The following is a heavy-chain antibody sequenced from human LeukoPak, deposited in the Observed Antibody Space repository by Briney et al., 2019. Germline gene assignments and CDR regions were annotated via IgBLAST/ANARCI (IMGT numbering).Heavy chain of an antibody. Sequence: GGSLRLSCAASGFTFSTYAMSWVRQAPGKGLEWVSAISDSGGTTDYADSVKGRFTISRDNSKSALYLQMNSPRAEDTAVYYCAKADDSSGYYSDYWGQGTLVTVSS. CDR2: ISDSGGTT. CDR3: AKADDSSGYYSDY. J-gene: IGHJ4*02. CDR1: GFTFSTYA. V-gene: IGHV3-23*01. D-gene: IGHD3-22*01.